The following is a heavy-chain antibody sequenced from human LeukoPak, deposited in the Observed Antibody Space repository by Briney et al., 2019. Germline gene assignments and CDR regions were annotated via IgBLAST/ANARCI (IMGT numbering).Heavy chain of an antibody. V-gene: IGHV4-59*01. J-gene: IGHJ4*02. CDR1: GGSIRSYH. Sequence: SETLSLTCTVSGGSIRSYHWSWIRQPPGKGLEWIGYIYYSGSTNYNPSLKSRVTISVDTSKNQFSLKLTSVTAADTAVYYCARFYGWYYFDYWGQGTLVTVSS. CDR3: ARFYGWYYFDY. CDR2: IYYSGST. D-gene: IGHD6-19*01.